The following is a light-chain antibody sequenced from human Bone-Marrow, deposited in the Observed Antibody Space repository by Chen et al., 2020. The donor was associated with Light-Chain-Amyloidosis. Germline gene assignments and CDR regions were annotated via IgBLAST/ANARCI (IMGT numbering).Light chain of an antibody. Sequence: ELVLTQSPGTLSLSPGEGAHLTCRARHTIISNYLTWYQQNCGLAPRLIIYGSYSRATGIQDRFTVSGSGTDCTRTINRLEPEASAMYYWQQYGTSPLAIGGGTKVEIK. CDR1: HTIISNY. J-gene: IGKJ4*01. V-gene: IGKV3-20*01. CDR2: GSY. CDR3: QQYGTSPLA.